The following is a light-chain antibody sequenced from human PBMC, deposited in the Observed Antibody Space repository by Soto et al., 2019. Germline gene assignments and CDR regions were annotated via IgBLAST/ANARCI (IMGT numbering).Light chain of an antibody. CDR2: GNS. CDR3: QSYDISLSGSWV. J-gene: IGLJ2*01. CDR1: SSNIGAGYD. Sequence: QAVVTQPPSMSGAPGQRVTIACTGSSSNIGAGYDVHWYQQLPGTAPKLLIYGNSNRPSGVPDRFSGSKSGTSASLAITGLQAEDEADYYCQSYDISLSGSWVFGGGTKVTVL. V-gene: IGLV1-40*01.